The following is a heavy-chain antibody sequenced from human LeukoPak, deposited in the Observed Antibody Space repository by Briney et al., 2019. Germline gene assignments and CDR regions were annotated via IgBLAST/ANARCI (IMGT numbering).Heavy chain of an antibody. V-gene: IGHV7-4-1*02. CDR3: ARDGATMIVVDMDPSFDY. D-gene: IGHD3-22*01. CDR1: GYTFTSYA. CDR2: INTNTGNP. Sequence: GASVTVSCKASGYTFTSYAMNWVRQAPGQGLEWMGWINTNTGNPTYAQGFTGRFVFSLDTSVSTAYLQISSLKAEDTAVYYCARDGATMIVVDMDPSFDYWGQGTLVTVSS. J-gene: IGHJ4*02.